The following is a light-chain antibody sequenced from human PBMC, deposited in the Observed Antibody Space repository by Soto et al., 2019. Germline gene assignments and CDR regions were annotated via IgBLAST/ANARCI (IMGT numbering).Light chain of an antibody. CDR1: QYITGTY. V-gene: IGKV3-20*01. Sequence: VLTQSPVTLSLSPGETATLSCRASQYITGTYLAWYRPKPGQPPRIXXYGASTRAAGIPDRFSGGGSGTDLTLTINSLEPEDFAAYYCQQYGSSPTITFGHGTKVDIK. J-gene: IGKJ1*01. CDR2: GAS. CDR3: QQYGSSPTIT.